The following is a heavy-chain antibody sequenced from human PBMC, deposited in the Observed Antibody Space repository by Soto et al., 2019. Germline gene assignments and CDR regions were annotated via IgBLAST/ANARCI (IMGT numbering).Heavy chain of an antibody. D-gene: IGHD3-10*01. J-gene: IGHJ4*02. CDR1: GGSISSYY. Sequence: SETLSLTCTVSGGSISSYYWSWIRQPPGKGLEWIGYIYYSGSTNYNPSLKSRVTISVDTSKNQFSLKLSSVTAADTAVYYCASHRYYYGSGSYYFDYWGQGTLVTVSS. CDR3: ASHRYYYGSGSYYFDY. V-gene: IGHV4-59*01. CDR2: IYYSGST.